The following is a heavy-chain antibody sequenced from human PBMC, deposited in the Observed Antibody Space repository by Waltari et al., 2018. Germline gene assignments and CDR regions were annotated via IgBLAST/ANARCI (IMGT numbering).Heavy chain of an antibody. V-gene: IGHV3-23*04. CDR1: GFTFKNFA. J-gene: IGHJ4*02. Sequence: EVQLVESGGGLVQPGGSLRLSCAASGFTFKNFAMSWVRQAPGKGLEWVSTITESCDTFYADSVKGRFATSRDNYKNTLSLQMNSLRAEDTAVYYCAKRWAIYYFEYWGQGNLVTVSS. CDR3: AKRWAIYYFEY. D-gene: IGHD3-9*01. CDR2: ITESCDT.